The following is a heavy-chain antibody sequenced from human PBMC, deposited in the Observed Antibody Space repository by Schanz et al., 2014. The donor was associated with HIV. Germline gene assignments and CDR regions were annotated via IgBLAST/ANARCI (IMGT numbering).Heavy chain of an antibody. J-gene: IGHJ4*02. D-gene: IGHD4-17*01. Sequence: EVQLVESGGGLVEPGGSLRLSCEASGFSFSSFSMNWVRQAPGKGLEWVSSIGSGGGYKYYEDSVNGRFTISRDNAKNSLHLQMSRLGAEDTAVYYCARDLHDYGDARTDYWGQGILVTVSS. CDR2: IGSGGGYK. CDR1: GFSFSSFS. V-gene: IGHV3-21*02. CDR3: ARDLHDYGDARTDY.